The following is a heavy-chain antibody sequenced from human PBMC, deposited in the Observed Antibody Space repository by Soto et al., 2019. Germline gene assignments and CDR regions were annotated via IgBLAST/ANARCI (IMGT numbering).Heavy chain of an antibody. CDR1: GGTFSSYA. CDR3: ARDLGFLEWYTSAADYYYGMDV. D-gene: IGHD3-3*01. J-gene: IGHJ6*02. CDR2: IIPIFGTA. Sequence: SVKVSCKASGGTFSSYAISWVRQAPGQGLEWMGGIIPIFGTANYAQKFQGRVTITADESTSTAYMELSSLRSEDTAVYYCARDLGFLEWYTSAADYYYGMDVWGQGTTVTVSS. V-gene: IGHV1-69*01.